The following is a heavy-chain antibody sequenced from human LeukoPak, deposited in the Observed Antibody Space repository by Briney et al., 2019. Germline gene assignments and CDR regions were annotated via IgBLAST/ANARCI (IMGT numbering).Heavy chain of an antibody. D-gene: IGHD7-27*01. CDR1: GGSISNYF. V-gene: IGHV4-59*08. Sequence: SETLSLTCSVSGGSISNYFWTWIRQPPGKGLEWIGYIYSSGSTYYNPSLKSRVAISVDTSKNRFSLKLSTVTAADTAVYYCARRPTGDPKFDYWGQGTLVTVSS. CDR3: ARRPTGDPKFDY. J-gene: IGHJ4*02. CDR2: IYSSGST.